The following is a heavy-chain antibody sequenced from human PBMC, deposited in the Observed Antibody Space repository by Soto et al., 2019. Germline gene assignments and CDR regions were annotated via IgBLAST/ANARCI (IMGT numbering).Heavy chain of an antibody. J-gene: IGHJ4*01. Sequence: SETLSLTCAVYGGSFSGYYWSWIRQPPGKGLEWIGEINHSGSTNYNPSLKSRVTISADQSKNHLSLRLSPVTAADTAVYYCVHHGGDPSYHDFWGQGILVTVSS. D-gene: IGHD4-17*01. CDR3: VHHGGDPSYHDF. V-gene: IGHV4-34*01. CDR1: GGSFSGYY. CDR2: INHSGST.